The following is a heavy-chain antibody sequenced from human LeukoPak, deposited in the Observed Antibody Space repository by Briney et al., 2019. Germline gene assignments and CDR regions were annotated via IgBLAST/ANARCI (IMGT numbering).Heavy chain of an antibody. J-gene: IGHJ4*02. Sequence: PGGSLTLSCAASGFKFSRYTMNCVRQAPGKGLEWVSSITSSSSYIYYADSVKGRFTISRDNAKNSLFLQMNSLRAEDTAVYYCARAGSSWYYFDYWGQGTLVTVSS. V-gene: IGHV3-21*01. CDR1: GFKFSRYT. CDR2: ITSSSSYI. D-gene: IGHD6-13*01. CDR3: ARAGSSWYYFDY.